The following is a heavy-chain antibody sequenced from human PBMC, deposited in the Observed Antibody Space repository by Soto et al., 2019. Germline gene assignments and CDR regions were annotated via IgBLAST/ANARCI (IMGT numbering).Heavy chain of an antibody. J-gene: IGHJ4*02. D-gene: IGHD1-26*01. CDR3: ARDGGRHSGGIDY. CDR2: IIPILGTA. Sequence: QVQLVQSGAEVKKPGSSVKVSCKASGGTFSSYSINWVRQAPGQGLEWMGEIIPILGTANYAQKFQGRVTIAADESTSTAYMELSSLRSEDTAVYYCARDGGRHSGGIDYRGQGTLVTVSS. CDR1: GGTFSSYS. V-gene: IGHV1-69*01.